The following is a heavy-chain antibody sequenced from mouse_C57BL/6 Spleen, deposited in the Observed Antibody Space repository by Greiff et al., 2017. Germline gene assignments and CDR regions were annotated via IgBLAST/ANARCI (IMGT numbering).Heavy chain of an antibody. Sequence: QVQLQQSGAELVKPGASVKISCKASGYAFSSYWMHWVKQRPGKGLEWIGQIYPGDGDTNYNGKFKGKATLTADKSSSTAYMQLSSLTSEDSAVYYCARYDGRCYYAMDYWGQGTSVTVSS. D-gene: IGHD2-3*01. J-gene: IGHJ4*01. CDR1: GYAFSSYW. V-gene: IGHV1-80*01. CDR3: ARYDGRCYYAMDY. CDR2: IYPGDGDT.